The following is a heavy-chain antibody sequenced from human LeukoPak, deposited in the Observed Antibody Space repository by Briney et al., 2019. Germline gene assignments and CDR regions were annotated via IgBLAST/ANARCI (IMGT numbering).Heavy chain of an antibody. CDR3: ARLDTESVGSSWYNWFDP. CDR1: GYSFTNYW. V-gene: IGHV5-51*01. CDR2: IYPGDSDT. D-gene: IGHD6-13*01. J-gene: IGHJ5*02. Sequence: GESLKISCKGSGYSFTNYWIGWVRQMPGKGLEWMGIIYPGDSDTRYSPSFQGQVTISADKSISTAYLQWSSLKASDTAMYYCARLDTESVGSSWYNWFDPWGQGTLVTVSS.